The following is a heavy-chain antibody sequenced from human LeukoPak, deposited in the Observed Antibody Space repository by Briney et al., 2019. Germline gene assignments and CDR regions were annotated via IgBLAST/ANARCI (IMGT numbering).Heavy chain of an antibody. V-gene: IGHV4-39*01. CDR2: IYYSGST. J-gene: IGHJ4*02. CDR3: ASHSSVLPFDY. D-gene: IGHD3-10*01. CDR1: GGSLSTSSYY. Sequence: SETLSLTCTVSGGSLSTSSYYWGWIRQPPGKGLEWIGSIYYSGSTYYNPSLKSRVTISVDTSKNQFSLKLSSVTAADTAVYYCASHSSVLPFDYWGQGTLVAVSS.